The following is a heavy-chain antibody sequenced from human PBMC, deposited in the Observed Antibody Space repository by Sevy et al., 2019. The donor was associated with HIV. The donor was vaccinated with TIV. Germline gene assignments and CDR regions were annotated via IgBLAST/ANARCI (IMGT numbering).Heavy chain of an antibody. J-gene: IGHJ4*02. CDR2: IRYDGSDK. Sequence: QLGGSLRLSCAASGFIFSNFGMHWVRQVPGKGLEWVTFIRYDGSDKYYAASVKGRFTISRDDSKNTLYLQMDSLRAEDTAIYYCAKDLAGPGRRYFDYWGQGTLVTVSS. D-gene: IGHD6-13*01. CDR1: GFIFSNFG. CDR3: AKDLAGPGRRYFDY. V-gene: IGHV3-30*02.